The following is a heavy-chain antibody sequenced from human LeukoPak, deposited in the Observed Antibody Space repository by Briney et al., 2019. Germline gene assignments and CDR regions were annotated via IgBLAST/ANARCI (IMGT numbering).Heavy chain of an antibody. J-gene: IGHJ6*02. CDR1: GFTVSSNY. V-gene: IGHV3-66*01. CDR3: ARERGWGAAYFYGVDV. Sequence: PGGSLRLSCAASGFTVSSNYMSWVRQAPGKGLEWVLVIYSDSSTQYADSVKGRFSISGDNSMNTLYLQMNSLRAEDTAVYYCARERGWGAAYFYGVDVWGQGTTVTVSS. CDR2: IYSDSST. D-gene: IGHD3-16*01.